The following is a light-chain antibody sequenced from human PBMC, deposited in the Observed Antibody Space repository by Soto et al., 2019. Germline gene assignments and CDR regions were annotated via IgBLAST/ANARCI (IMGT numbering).Light chain of an antibody. V-gene: IGLV2-14*03. CDR2: DVS. J-gene: IGLJ1*01. Sequence: QSVLTQPASVSGSPGQSIAISCIGTSSDVGGYNYVSWYQQYQGKAPKLMIYDVSNRPSGVSNRFSGSKSGNTASLTISGLQAEDEAAYYCSSYTSNNTLLFGIGTKVTVL. CDR3: SSYTSNNTLL. CDR1: SSDVGGYNY.